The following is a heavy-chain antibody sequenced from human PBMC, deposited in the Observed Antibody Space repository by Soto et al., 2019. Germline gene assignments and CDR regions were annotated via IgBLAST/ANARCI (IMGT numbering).Heavy chain of an antibody. D-gene: IGHD3-16*01. CDR2: ISGSSDST. Sequence: GGSLRLSCVASGFTFSSYAMNWVRQAPGKGLEWVSVISGSSDSTYYADSVKGRFTISRDNSKNTLYLQMNSLRAEDTAIYYRARGGRGSYYDYWGQGPLVTVSS. V-gene: IGHV3-23*01. CDR3: ARGGRGSYYDY. CDR1: GFTFSSYA. J-gene: IGHJ4*02.